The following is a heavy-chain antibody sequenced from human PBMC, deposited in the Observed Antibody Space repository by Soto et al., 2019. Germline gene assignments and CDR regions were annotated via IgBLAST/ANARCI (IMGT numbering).Heavy chain of an antibody. V-gene: IGHV3-33*01. D-gene: IGHD4-4*01. Sequence: GGSLRLSCAASGFTFSSYGMHWVRQAPGKGLEWVAVIWYDGSNKYYADSVKGRFTISRDNSKNTLYLQMNSLRAEDTAVYYCARGRARLQFPQNWFDPWGQGTLVTVSS. CDR3: ARGRARLQFPQNWFDP. J-gene: IGHJ5*02. CDR2: IWYDGSNK. CDR1: GFTFSSYG.